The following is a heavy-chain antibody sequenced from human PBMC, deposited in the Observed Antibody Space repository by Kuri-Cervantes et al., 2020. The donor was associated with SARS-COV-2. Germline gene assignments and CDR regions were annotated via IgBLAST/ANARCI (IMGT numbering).Heavy chain of an antibody. CDR2: ISSSSSYI. J-gene: IGHJ4*02. CDR3: ARPYDEGPTTPN. CDR1: GFTFSSYS. D-gene: IGHD3-22*01. Sequence: LSLTCAASGFTFSSYSMNWVRQAPGKGLEWVSSISSSSSYIYYADSVKGRFTISRDNAKNSLYLQMNSLRAEDTAVYYCARPYDEGPTTPNWGQGTLVTVSS. V-gene: IGHV3-21*01.